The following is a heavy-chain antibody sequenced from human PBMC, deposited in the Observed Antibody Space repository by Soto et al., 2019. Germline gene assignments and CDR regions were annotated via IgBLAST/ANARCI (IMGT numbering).Heavy chain of an antibody. CDR1: GYSFNTYW. CDR3: ARDPALDV. D-gene: IGHD2-15*01. CDR2: IYPGDSDS. V-gene: IGHV5-51*01. J-gene: IGHJ6*02. Sequence: GESLKISCKGSGYSFNTYWIAWVRQMPGKGLEWMGIIYPGDSDSRYSPSFEGQVTVSADKSISTAYLQWSSLKASDTAVYYCARDPALDVWGQGTTVTVSS.